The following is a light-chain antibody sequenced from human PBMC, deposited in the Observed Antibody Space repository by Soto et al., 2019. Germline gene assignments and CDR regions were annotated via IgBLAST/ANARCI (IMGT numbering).Light chain of an antibody. V-gene: IGKV1-39*01. Sequence: DIQMTQSPSSLSASVGDRVTITCRASQSISDSLNWYQHKPGTAPKLLIYAASSLQSGVPSRFSGGGSGTDFTLTISSLQPEDVATYYCQKYSSAPFAFGPGTKVDVK. CDR1: QSISDS. CDR3: QKYSSAPFA. CDR2: AAS. J-gene: IGKJ3*01.